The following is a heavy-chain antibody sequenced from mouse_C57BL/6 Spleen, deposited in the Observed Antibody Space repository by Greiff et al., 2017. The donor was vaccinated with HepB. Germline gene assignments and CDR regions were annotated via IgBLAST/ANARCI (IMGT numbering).Heavy chain of an antibody. D-gene: IGHD2-4*01. Sequence: EVKLEESGEGLVKPGGSLKLSCAASGFTFSSYAMSWVRQTPEKRLEWVAYISSGGDYIYYADTVKGRFTISRDNARNTLYLQMSSLKSEDTAMYYCTRGYDYDGYAMDYWGQGTSVTVSS. CDR3: TRGYDYDGYAMDY. CDR1: GFTFSSYA. J-gene: IGHJ4*01. V-gene: IGHV5-9-1*02. CDR2: ISSGGDYI.